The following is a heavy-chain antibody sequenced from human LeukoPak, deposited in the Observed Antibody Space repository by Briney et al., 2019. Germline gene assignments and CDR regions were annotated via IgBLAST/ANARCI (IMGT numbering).Heavy chain of an antibody. V-gene: IGHV3-48*01. CDR2: ISSGSRTI. CDR3: ARESITGDRDFDY. J-gene: IGHJ4*02. Sequence: GGSLRLSCAASGFSFSSYSMNWVRQAPGRGLEWISYISSGSRTIFYADSVKGRFTISRDNAKNSLYLLMNSLRADDTAVYYCARESITGDRDFDYWGQGTLITVPP. D-gene: IGHD7-27*01. CDR1: GFSFSSYS.